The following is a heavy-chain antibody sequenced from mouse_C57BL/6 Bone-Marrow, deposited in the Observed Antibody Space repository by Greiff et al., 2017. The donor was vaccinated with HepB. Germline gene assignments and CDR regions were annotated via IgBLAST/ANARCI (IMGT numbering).Heavy chain of an antibody. CDR3: AREGYDYDPYYFDY. V-gene: IGHV1-19*01. CDR1: GYTFTDYY. J-gene: IGHJ2*01. CDR2: INPYNGGT. D-gene: IGHD2-4*01. Sequence: VQLQQSGPVLVKPGASVKMSCKASGYTFTDYYMNLVKQSHGKSLEWIGVINPYNGGTSYNQKFKGKATLTVDKSSSTAYMELNSLTSEDSAVYYCAREGYDYDPYYFDYWGQGTTLTVSS.